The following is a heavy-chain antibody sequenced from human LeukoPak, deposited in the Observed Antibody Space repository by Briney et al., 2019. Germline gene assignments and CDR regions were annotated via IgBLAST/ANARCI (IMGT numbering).Heavy chain of an antibody. CDR3: ARFDTAMVTDYFDY. Sequence: GGSLRLSCAASGFTFSGYEMNWVRQAPGKGLEWASYIGGGGSTIYYADSVKGRFTISRDNAKNSLYLQMNSLRAEDTAVYYCARFDTAMVTDYFDYWGQGTLVTVSS. D-gene: IGHD5-18*01. V-gene: IGHV3-48*03. J-gene: IGHJ4*02. CDR1: GFTFSGYE. CDR2: IGGGGSTI.